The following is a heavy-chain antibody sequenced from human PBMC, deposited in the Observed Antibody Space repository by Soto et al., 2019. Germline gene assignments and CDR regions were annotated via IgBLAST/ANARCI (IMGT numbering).Heavy chain of an antibody. J-gene: IGHJ5*02. CDR2: ISGSGGST. D-gene: IGHD4-17*01. CDR3: AKDTSGDYGNWFDP. Sequence: GGSLRLSCAASGFTFSSYAMSWVRQAPGKGLEWVSAISGSGGSTYYADSVKGRFTISRDNSKNTLYLQMNSLRAEETAVYYCAKDTSGDYGNWFDPWGQGTMLTVSS. V-gene: IGHV3-23*01. CDR1: GFTFSSYA.